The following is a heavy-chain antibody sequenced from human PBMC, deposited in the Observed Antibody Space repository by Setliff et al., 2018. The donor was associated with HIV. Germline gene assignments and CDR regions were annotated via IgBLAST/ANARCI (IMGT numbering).Heavy chain of an antibody. CDR1: GGSISSGDYY. CDR2: INYSGST. CDR3: ARALGDCSSTSCYAEYFDY. D-gene: IGHD2-2*01. J-gene: IGHJ4*02. Sequence: PSETLSLTCTVSGGSISSGDYYWSWIRQHPGKGLEWIGYINYSGSTYYNPSLKSRLNISVDTSKNQFSLNLSSVTATDTAVYYCARALGDCSSTSCYAEYFDYWGQGALVTVSS. V-gene: IGHV4-31*03.